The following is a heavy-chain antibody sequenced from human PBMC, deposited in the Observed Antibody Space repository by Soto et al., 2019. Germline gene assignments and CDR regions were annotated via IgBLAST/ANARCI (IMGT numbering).Heavy chain of an antibody. CDR3: ASARVYYYGLDV. Sequence: SETLSLPCAVAGGSISSGGYSRSCVQQPPGKGLEWIGYIYYSGSTYYNPSLTSRVTISIDRSKNQFSLKLTSVTAADTAMYYCASARVYYYGLDVWGQGTTVTVSS. CDR1: GGSISSGGYS. CDR2: IYYSGST. J-gene: IGHJ6*02. V-gene: IGHV4-30-2*01.